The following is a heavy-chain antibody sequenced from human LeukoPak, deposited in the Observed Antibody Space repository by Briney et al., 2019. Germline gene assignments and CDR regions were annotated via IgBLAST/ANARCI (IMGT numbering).Heavy chain of an antibody. V-gene: IGHV3-21*01. CDR2: ISSSSSYI. CDR1: GFTFSSYS. J-gene: IGHJ3*02. Sequence: GGSLRLSCAASGFTFSSYSMNWVRQAPGKGLEWVSSISSSSSYIYYADSVKGRFTISRDNAKNSLYLQMNSLRAEDTAVYYCARAGGTYDSSGYYSGDAFDIWGQGTMVTVSS. CDR3: ARAGGTYDSSGYYSGDAFDI. D-gene: IGHD3-22*01.